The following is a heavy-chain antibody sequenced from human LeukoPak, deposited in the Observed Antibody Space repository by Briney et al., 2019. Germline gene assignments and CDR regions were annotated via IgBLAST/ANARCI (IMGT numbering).Heavy chain of an antibody. CDR1: GFTFSSYA. CDR3: ARDGEGVLGFDY. V-gene: IGHV3-23*01. D-gene: IGHD2-8*02. Sequence: RPGGSLRLSCAASGFTFSSYAMSWVRQAPGKGLEWVSAISGSGGSTYYADSVKGRFTISRDNSKNTLYLQVNSLRAEDTAVYYCARDGEGVLGFDYWGQGTLVTVSS. J-gene: IGHJ4*02. CDR2: ISGSGGST.